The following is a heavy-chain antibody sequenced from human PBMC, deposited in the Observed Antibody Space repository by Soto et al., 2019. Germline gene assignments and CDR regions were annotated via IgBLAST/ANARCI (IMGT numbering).Heavy chain of an antibody. J-gene: IGHJ4*02. D-gene: IGHD1-7*01. CDR2: IKQDGSER. CDR1: GFTFSSYW. Sequence: PGGSLRLSCAASGFTFSSYWMSWVRQAPGKGLEWVANIKQDGSERYYVDSVKGRFTISRDNAKNSLYLQMNSLRAEDTAVYYCAREENSTHAPIFDYWGQGTLVTVSS. V-gene: IGHV3-7*01. CDR3: AREENSTHAPIFDY.